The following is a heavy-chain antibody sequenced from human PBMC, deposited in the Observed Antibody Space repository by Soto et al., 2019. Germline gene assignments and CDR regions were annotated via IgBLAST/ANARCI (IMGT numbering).Heavy chain of an antibody. J-gene: IGHJ5*02. CDR1: GFTFSSYA. Sequence: GGSLRLSCAASGFTFSSYAMSWVHQAPGKGLEWVSAISGSGGSTYYADSVKGRFTISRDNSKNTLYLQMNSLRAEDTAVYYCAKDRGYDFWSSNWFDPWGQGTLVTVSS. CDR2: ISGSGGST. V-gene: IGHV3-23*01. D-gene: IGHD3-3*01. CDR3: AKDRGYDFWSSNWFDP.